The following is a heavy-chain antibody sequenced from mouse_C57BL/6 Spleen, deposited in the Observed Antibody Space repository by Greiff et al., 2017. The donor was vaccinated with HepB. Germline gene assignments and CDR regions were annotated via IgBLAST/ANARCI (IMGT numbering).Heavy chain of an antibody. J-gene: IGHJ1*03. Sequence: EVQLQQSGPELVKPGASVKIPCKASGYTFADYNMDWVKQSHGKSLEWIGDINPNNGGTIYNQKFKGKATLTVDKSSSTAYMELRSLTSEDTAVYYCARWLYYGNCWYFDVWGTGTTVTVSS. D-gene: IGHD2-1*01. CDR3: ARWLYYGNCWYFDV. CDR1: GYTFADYN. V-gene: IGHV1-18*01. CDR2: INPNNGGT.